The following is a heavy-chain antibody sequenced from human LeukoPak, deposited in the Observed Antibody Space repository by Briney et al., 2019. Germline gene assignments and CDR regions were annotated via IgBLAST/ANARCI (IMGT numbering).Heavy chain of an antibody. CDR3: ARGYCSSTSCYFSGLDAFDI. J-gene: IGHJ3*02. CDR2: IYYSGST. V-gene: IGHV4-59*11. CDR1: GSSISSHY. Sequence: SETLSLTCTVSGSSISSHYWSWIRQPPGKGLEWIGYIYYSGSTNYNPSLKSRVTISVDTSKNQFSLKLSSVTAADTAVYYCARGYCSSTSCYFSGLDAFDIWGQGTMVTVSS. D-gene: IGHD2-2*01.